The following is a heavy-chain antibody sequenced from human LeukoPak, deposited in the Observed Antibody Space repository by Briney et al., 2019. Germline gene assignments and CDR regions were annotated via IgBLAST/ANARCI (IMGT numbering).Heavy chain of an antibody. V-gene: IGHV3-23*01. D-gene: IGHD3-22*01. CDR2: ISGSGGNT. CDR3: AKVRGYYYGAIDY. Sequence: GGSLRLSCAASEFXFSNYAISWVRQAPGKGLEWVSGISGSGGNTYYADSVKGRFTVSRDNSKNTLYLQMNSLRAEDTAVYYCAKVRGYYYGAIDYWGQGTLVTVSS. J-gene: IGHJ4*02. CDR1: EFXFSNYA.